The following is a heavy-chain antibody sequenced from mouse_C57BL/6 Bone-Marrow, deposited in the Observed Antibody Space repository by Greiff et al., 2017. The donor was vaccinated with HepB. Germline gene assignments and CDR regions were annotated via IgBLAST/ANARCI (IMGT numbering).Heavy chain of an antibody. J-gene: IGHJ2*01. CDR2: IDPSDSYT. Sequence: VQLQQPGAELVMPGASVKLSCKASGYTFTSYWMHWVKQRPGQGLEWIGEIDPSDSYTNYNQKFKGKSTLTVDKSSSTAYMQLSSLTSEDSAVYYCARDGYGCRYIDYWGQGTTLTVSS. CDR3: ARDGYGCRYIDY. CDR1: GYTFTSYW. D-gene: IGHD2-2*01. V-gene: IGHV1-69*01.